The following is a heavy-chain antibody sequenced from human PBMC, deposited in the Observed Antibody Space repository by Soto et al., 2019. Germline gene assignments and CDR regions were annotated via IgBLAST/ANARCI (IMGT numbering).Heavy chain of an antibody. CDR3: ARDFGTFYSDSSGYHERGYFDY. J-gene: IGHJ4*02. CDR2: IYYSGDT. V-gene: IGHV4-39*02. Sequence: SETLSLTCSVSGDSISSSGYYWGWIRQPPGKGLEWIGTIYYSGDTYYNPSLKSRVTISVDTSKNQFSLRLRSVTAADTAVYYCARDFGTFYSDSSGYHERGYFDYWGQGTQVTVSS. D-gene: IGHD3-22*01. CDR1: GDSISSSGYY.